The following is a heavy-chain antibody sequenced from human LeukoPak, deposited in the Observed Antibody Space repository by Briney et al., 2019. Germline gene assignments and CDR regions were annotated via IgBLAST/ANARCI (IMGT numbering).Heavy chain of an antibody. V-gene: IGHV1-8*03. Sequence: ASVKVSCKASGYTFTSYDINWVRQATGQGLEWMGWMNPNSGNIAYAQKFQGRVTITRNTSINTAYMELSSLTSEDTAMYYCARGRATVTTHWLDPWGQGTLVTVSS. CDR3: ARGRATVTTHWLDP. CDR2: MNPNSGNI. J-gene: IGHJ5*02. D-gene: IGHD4-11*01. CDR1: GYTFTSYD.